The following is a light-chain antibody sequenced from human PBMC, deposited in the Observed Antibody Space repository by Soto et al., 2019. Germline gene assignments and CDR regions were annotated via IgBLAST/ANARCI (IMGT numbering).Light chain of an antibody. CDR2: KAS. J-gene: IGKJ2*01. CDR3: QQYSSYSAYT. CDR1: QSISSW. V-gene: IGKV1-5*03. Sequence: DIQMTQSPSTLSASVGDRVTMTCRASQSISSWLAWHQQKAGKAPKLLIYKASSLESGVPSRFSGSGSGTEFTLTISSLQPXXXXTYYCQQYSSYSAYTFGQGTKLEIK.